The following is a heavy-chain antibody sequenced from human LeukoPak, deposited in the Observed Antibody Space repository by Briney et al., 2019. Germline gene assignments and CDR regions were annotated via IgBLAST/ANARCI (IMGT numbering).Heavy chain of an antibody. CDR3: AKDHYDYVWGSCRTIDY. Sequence: GGSLRLSCAASGFTFSSYGMHWVRQAPGKGLEWVAFIRYDGSNKYYADSVKGRFTISRDNSKNTLYLQMNSLRAEDTAVYYCAKDHYDYVWGSCRTIDYWGQGTLVTVSS. D-gene: IGHD3-16*02. CDR2: IRYDGSNK. V-gene: IGHV3-30*02. J-gene: IGHJ4*02. CDR1: GFTFSSYG.